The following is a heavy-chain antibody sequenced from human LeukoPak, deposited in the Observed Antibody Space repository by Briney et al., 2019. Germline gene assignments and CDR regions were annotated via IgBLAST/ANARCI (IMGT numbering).Heavy chain of an antibody. CDR3: ARSLFSNGGSVGY. Sequence: SQTLSLTCSVSGGSISTYYWSWIRQPPGKGLEWIGYISYSGSTNYNPSLKSRVTISVDTSKNQFSLNLYSVTAADTALYYCARSLFSNGGSVGYWGQGTLVTVSS. J-gene: IGHJ4*02. CDR1: GGSISTYY. CDR2: ISYSGST. D-gene: IGHD3-16*01. V-gene: IGHV4-59*08.